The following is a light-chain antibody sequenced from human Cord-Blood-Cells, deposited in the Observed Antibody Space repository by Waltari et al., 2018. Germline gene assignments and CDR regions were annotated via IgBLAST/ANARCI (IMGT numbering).Light chain of an antibody. V-gene: IGKV1-8*01. CDR1: QGISSY. CDR2: AAS. Sequence: AIRMTQSPSSLSASTGDRVTITCRASQGISSYLAWYQQKPGKAPKHLIYAASTLQSGVPSRFSGSGSGTDCTLTISCLQSEDFATYYCQQYYSYPWPFGQGTKVEIK. J-gene: IGKJ1*01. CDR3: QQYYSYPWP.